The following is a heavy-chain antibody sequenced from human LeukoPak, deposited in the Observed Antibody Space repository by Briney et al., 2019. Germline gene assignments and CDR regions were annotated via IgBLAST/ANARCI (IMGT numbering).Heavy chain of an antibody. CDR1: GYTFTDSY. CDR3: ARNSSSWYSLDFDY. CDR2: INPNSGGT. Sequence: ASVKVSCKASGYTFTDSYMHWVRQAPGQGLEWMGWINPNSGGTNYAQKFQGRVTMTRDTSITTAYMELRSLRSDDTAVYYCARNSSSWYSLDFDYWGQGTLVTVSS. J-gene: IGHJ4*02. D-gene: IGHD6-13*01. V-gene: IGHV1-2*02.